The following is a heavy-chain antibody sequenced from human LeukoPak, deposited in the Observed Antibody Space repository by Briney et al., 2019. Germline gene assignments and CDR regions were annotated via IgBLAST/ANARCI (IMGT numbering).Heavy chain of an antibody. Sequence: PSETLSLTCTVSGASISSGSYCWSWIRQPAGKGLEWIGHIYASGNTNYNPSLKSRVTISVDTSKNQFSLNLSSVTAADTAVYYCARPSQYYYGSGSLPDAFDIWGQGTMVTVSS. D-gene: IGHD3-10*01. CDR1: GASISSGSYC. V-gene: IGHV4-61*10. CDR2: IYASGNT. J-gene: IGHJ3*02. CDR3: ARPSQYYYGSGSLPDAFDI.